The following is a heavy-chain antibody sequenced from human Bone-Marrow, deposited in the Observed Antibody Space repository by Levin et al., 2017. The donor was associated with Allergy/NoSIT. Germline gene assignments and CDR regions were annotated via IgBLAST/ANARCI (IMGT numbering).Heavy chain of an antibody. D-gene: IGHD3-22*01. J-gene: IGHJ5*02. Sequence: SQTLSLTCTVSGGSISSSSYYWGWIRQPPGKGLEWIGSIYYSGSTYYNPSLKSRVTISVDTSKNQFSLKLSSVTAADTAVYYCARAMIVVVISPGWFDPWGQGTLVTVSS. CDR3: ARAMIVVVISPGWFDP. V-gene: IGHV4-39*01. CDR1: GGSISSSSYY. CDR2: IYYSGST.